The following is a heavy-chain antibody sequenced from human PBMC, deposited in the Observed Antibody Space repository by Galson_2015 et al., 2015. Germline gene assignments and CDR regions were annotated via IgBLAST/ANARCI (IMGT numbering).Heavy chain of an antibody. D-gene: IGHD3-16*01. CDR1: AFTFSSYW. CDR2: INNDGSRK. V-gene: IGHV3-74*01. J-gene: IGHJ6*04. Sequence: SLRLSCAASAFTFSSYWMHWVRHVPGKGLVWVARINNDGSRKTYADSVKGRFTVSRNNAKDTLYLQMNSLRAEDPALYYCAKEHKWTSKVFGVHIVTDYHVMVVWGKGTAVIFSS. CDR3: AKEHKWTSKVFGVHIVTDYHVMVV.